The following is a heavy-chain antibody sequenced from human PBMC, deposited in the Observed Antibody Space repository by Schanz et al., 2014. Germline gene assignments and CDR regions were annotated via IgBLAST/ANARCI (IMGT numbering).Heavy chain of an antibody. Sequence: QVQLVESGGGLVKPGGSLRLSCAASGFTFSDYYMSWIRQAPGKGLEWVSDISSGSSYANYADSVKGRFTISRDNAKNSLYLQMNSLRVEDTAVYYCASPSGYSDYGTYFDFWGQGTLVTGSS. CDR1: GFTFSDYY. CDR2: ISSGSSYA. D-gene: IGHD5-12*01. J-gene: IGHJ4*02. CDR3: ASPSGYSDYGTYFDF. V-gene: IGHV3-11*06.